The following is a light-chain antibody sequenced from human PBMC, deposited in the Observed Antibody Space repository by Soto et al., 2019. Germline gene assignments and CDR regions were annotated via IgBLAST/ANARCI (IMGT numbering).Light chain of an antibody. Sequence: QSVLTQPASVSGSPGQSINISCTGTSSDVGSYNLVSWYQRHPGKAPKLMIYEGSKRPSGVSNRFSGSKSGNTASLTISGLQAEDEADYYCCSYAGSSTLAFGGGTKLTVL. CDR1: SSDVGSYNL. CDR3: CSYAGSSTLA. CDR2: EGS. V-gene: IGLV2-23*01. J-gene: IGLJ2*01.